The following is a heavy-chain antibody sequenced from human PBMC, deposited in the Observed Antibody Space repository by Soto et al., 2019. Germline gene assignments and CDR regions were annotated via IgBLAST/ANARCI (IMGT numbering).Heavy chain of an antibody. D-gene: IGHD2-2*01. CDR2: IIPIFGTA. Sequence: SVKVSCKASGGAFSSHAISWVRQAPGQGLGWMGGIIPIFGTANYAQKFQGRVTITADESTSTAYMELSSLRSEDTAVYYCAIQYCSSTSCRLYYYGMDVWGQGTTVTVSS. CDR3: AIQYCSSTSCRLYYYGMDV. V-gene: IGHV1-69*13. CDR1: GGAFSSHA. J-gene: IGHJ6*02.